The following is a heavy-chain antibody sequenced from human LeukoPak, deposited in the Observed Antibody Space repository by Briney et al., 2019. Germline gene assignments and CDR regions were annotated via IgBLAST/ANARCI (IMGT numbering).Heavy chain of an antibody. D-gene: IGHD3-22*01. V-gene: IGHV1-2*02. CDR3: ARDRNYDSSGTIGY. CDR2: INPNSGGT. CDR1: GSTFTGYY. J-gene: IGHJ4*02. Sequence: GASVKVSCKASGSTFTGYYMHWVRHAPGQPLEWMGWINPNSGGTNYAQKFQARVTMTRDTSISTAYMELSRLRSDDTAVYYCARDRNYDSSGTIGYWGRGTVVTVSS.